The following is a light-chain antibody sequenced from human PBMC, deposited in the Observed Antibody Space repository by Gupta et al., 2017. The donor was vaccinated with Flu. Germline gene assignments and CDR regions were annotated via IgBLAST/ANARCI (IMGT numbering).Light chain of an antibody. Sequence: QSVLTQPPPASGTPGQSVTISCSGGSSNIGSNTVNWYQQVPGTAPKLLIYSNSERPSGVPDRFSGSKSGTSASLAISGLQSEDEAEYYCAAWDDSLNGLYVFGSGTKVTVL. CDR2: SNS. J-gene: IGLJ1*01. CDR1: SSNIGSNT. CDR3: AAWDDSLNGLYV. V-gene: IGLV1-44*01.